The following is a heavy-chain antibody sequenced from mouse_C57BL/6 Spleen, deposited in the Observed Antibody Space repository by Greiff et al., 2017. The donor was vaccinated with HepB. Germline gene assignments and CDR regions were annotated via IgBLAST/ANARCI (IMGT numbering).Heavy chain of an antibody. J-gene: IGHJ2*01. V-gene: IGHV14-2*01. D-gene: IGHD1-1*01. CDR3: ARSPITTVVALDY. CDR2: IDPEDGET. Sequence: VHVKQSGAELVKPGASVKLSCTASGFNIKDYYMHWVKQRTEQGLAWIGRIDPEDGETKYAPKFQGKATITADTSSNTAYLQLSSLTSEDTAVYYCARSPITTVVALDYWGQGTTLTVSS. CDR1: GFNIKDYY.